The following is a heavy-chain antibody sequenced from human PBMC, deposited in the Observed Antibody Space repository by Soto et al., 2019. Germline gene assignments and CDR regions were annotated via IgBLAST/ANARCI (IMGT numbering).Heavy chain of an antibody. CDR2: ISGSGGST. Sequence: EVQLLESGGGLVQPGGSLRLSCAASGFTFSSYAMSWVRQAPGKGLEWVSAISGSGGSTYYADSVKGRFTISRDNSKNRLYLQRNSLRAEDTAVYYCAKRWSIAARPDAVDLWGKGTMVTVSS. V-gene: IGHV3-23*01. D-gene: IGHD6-6*01. J-gene: IGHJ3*01. CDR1: GFTFSSYA. CDR3: AKRWSIAARPDAVDL.